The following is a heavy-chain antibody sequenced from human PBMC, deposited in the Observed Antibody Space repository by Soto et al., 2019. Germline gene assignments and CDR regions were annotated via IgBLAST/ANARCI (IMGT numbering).Heavy chain of an antibody. CDR3: ARAPTNWNYWAFDY. Sequence: SETLSLTCAVYGGSFSGYYWSWIRQPPGKGLEWIGEINHSGSTNYNPSLKSRVTISVDTSKNQFSLKLSSVTAPDTAVYYCARAPTNWNYWAFDYWGQGTLVTFSS. J-gene: IGHJ4*02. CDR1: GGSFSGYY. D-gene: IGHD1-7*01. CDR2: INHSGST. V-gene: IGHV4-34*01.